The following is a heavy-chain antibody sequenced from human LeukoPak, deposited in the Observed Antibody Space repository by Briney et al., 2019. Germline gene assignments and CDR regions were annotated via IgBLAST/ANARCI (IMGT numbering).Heavy chain of an antibody. CDR1: GFTFSSYW. CDR2: IYSDGST. CDR3: ARAAYDSSGYTANHDY. V-gene: IGHV3-53*01. D-gene: IGHD3-22*01. Sequence: GGSLRLSCAASGFTFSSYWMSWVRQAPGKGLEWVSVIYSDGSTYYTDSVKGRLTISRDNSKNMLYLQMNNLRAEDMAVYYCARAAYDSSGYTANHDYWGQGTLVTVSS. J-gene: IGHJ4*02.